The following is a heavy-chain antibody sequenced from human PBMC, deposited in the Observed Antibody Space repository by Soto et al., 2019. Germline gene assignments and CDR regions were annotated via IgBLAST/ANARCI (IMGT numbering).Heavy chain of an antibody. CDR1: GFTFSTND. D-gene: IGHD3-10*01. CDR2: MNANVDAT. V-gene: IGHV1-8*01. CDR3: AREVVDGRSLWLDP. J-gene: IGHJ5*02. Sequence: QLQLVQSGAEVKKPGASVKVTCKASGFTFSTNDINWVRQAPGQGLQWMGWMNANVDATDSPQEFECRVTMTWNASISTAYMELNNLKSDDTAVYYCAREVVDGRSLWLDPWGQGTLVTVSS.